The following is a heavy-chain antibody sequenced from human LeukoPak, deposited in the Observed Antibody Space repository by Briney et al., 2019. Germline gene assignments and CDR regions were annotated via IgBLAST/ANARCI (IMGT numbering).Heavy chain of an antibody. V-gene: IGHV3-64*01. D-gene: IGHD2-2*01. CDR3: ARGDVVVTGPFDY. J-gene: IGHJ4*02. CDR1: GFTFSNYA. CDR2: ISSNGGST. Sequence: GSLRLSCAASGFTFSNYAMHWVRQAPGKGLEYVSAISSNGGSTYYANSVEGRFTISRDNSKNTLYLQMGSLRAEDMAVYYCARGDVVVTGPFDYWGQGTLVTVSP.